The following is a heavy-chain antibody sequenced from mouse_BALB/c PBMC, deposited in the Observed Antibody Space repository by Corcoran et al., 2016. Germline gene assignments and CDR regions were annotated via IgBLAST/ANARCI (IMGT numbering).Heavy chain of an antibody. Sequence: QVQLQQSGPEQVKPGASVKISCKASGYSFTSYYIHWVKQRPGQGLEWIGWIFPGSGNTKYNEKFKGKATLTADTSSSTAYMQLSSLTSEDSAVYFCAKTARATYYFDYCGQGTTLTVSS. CDR2: IFPGSGNT. D-gene: IGHD3-2*01. J-gene: IGHJ2*01. V-gene: IGHV1-66*01. CDR3: AKTARATYYFDY. CDR1: GYSFTSYY.